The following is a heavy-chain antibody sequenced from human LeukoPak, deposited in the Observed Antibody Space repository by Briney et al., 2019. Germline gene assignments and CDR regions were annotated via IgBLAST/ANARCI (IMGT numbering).Heavy chain of an antibody. CDR1: GGSISSYY. CDR2: IYYSGST. Sequence: TPSETLSLTCTVSGGSISSYYWNWIRQPPGKGLEWIGYIYYSGSTDYNPSLKSRVTISVDTSKNQFSLKLSSVTAADTAVYYCARDLKPRYFDLWGRGTLVTVSS. CDR3: ARDLKPRYFDL. V-gene: IGHV4-59*01. J-gene: IGHJ2*01.